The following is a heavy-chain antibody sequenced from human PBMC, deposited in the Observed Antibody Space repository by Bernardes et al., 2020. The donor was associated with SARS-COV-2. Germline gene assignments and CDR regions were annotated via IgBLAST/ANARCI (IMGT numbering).Heavy chain of an antibody. Sequence: ASVKVSCQASGNPFPTYALIWVRQAPGQGLEWMGWISGYGVNTNYAQKFQGRVTMTTDTSTNTAYMELRSLRSDDTAVYYCARELQVKGEVAFDIWGQGTMVTVSS. CDR3: ARELQVKGEVAFDI. V-gene: IGHV1-18*01. CDR1: GNPFPTYA. D-gene: IGHD3-16*01. J-gene: IGHJ3*02. CDR2: ISGYGVNT.